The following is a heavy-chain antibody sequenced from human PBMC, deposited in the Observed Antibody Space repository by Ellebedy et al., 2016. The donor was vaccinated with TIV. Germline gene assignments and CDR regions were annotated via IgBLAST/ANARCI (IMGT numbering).Heavy chain of an antibody. V-gene: IGHV1-8*01. CDR3: TCLQLGIADYFDY. CDR2: MNPNSGYT. J-gene: IGHJ4*02. D-gene: IGHD6-13*01. Sequence: ASVKVSCKASGYNFITFDINWVRQAPGQGLEWMGWMNPNSGYTAYAQKFQGRLTMTRSTSISTAYMELTGLRSDDTAVYYCTCLQLGIADYFDYWGQGALVTVSS. CDR1: GYNFITFD.